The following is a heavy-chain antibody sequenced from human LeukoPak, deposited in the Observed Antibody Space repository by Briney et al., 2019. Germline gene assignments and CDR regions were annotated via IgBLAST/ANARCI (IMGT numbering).Heavy chain of an antibody. CDR1: GGTFSSYA. V-gene: IGHV1-69*06. Sequence: GSSVKVSCKASGGTFSSYAISWVRQAPGQGLEWMGGIIPIFGTANYAQKFQGRVTITADKSTSTAYMELSSLRSEDTAVYYCARDHSSSKIYYYYYMDVWGKGTTVTVSS. D-gene: IGHD6-13*01. CDR2: IIPIFGTA. CDR3: ARDHSSSKIYYYYYMDV. J-gene: IGHJ6*03.